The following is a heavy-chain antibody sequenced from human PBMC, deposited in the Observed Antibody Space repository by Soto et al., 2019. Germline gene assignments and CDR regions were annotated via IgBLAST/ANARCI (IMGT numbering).Heavy chain of an antibody. D-gene: IGHD6-19*01. Sequence: VQLLESGGGLVQPGGSLRLSCAASGFTFSSYAMSWVRQAPGKGLEWVSAISGSGGSTYYADSVKGRFTISRDNSKNTLYLQMNSLRAEDTAIYYCVREDSAWDSRGSFDFWGRGTMVTVS. CDR3: VREDSAWDSRGSFDF. J-gene: IGHJ3*01. CDR2: ISGSGGST. V-gene: IGHV3-23*01. CDR1: GFTFSSYA.